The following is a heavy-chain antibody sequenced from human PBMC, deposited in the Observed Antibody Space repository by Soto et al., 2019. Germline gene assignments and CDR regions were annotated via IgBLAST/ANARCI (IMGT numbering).Heavy chain of an antibody. CDR1: GGSVTLTSYY. CDR2: VYYSGST. D-gene: IGHD3-22*01. CDR3: ASDYSGYSADPEYYGVEV. Sequence: SETLSLTCSVSGGSVTLTSYYWGWISQPPGKGLEWIGNVYYSGSTNSNPSLKSRVTISVDTSKNQFSLSLKSVTAADTAVYYCASDYSGYSADPEYYGVEVWGQGTTVTVSS. J-gene: IGHJ6*02. V-gene: IGHV4-39*01.